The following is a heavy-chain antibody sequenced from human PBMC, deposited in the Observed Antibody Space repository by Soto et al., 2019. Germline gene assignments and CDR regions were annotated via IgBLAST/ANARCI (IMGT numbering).Heavy chain of an antibody. CDR1: GFTFSDYY. J-gene: IGHJ3*01. CDR3: ARDLDYGGNSEASDV. V-gene: IGHV3-11*01. CDR2: ITSSGRTT. Sequence: GGSLRLSCAASGFTFSDYYMNWIRQAPGKGLEWVSYITSSGRTTYYADSVKGRFTISRDNAKNSLYLQMNSLKAEDTAMYYCARDLDYGGNSEASDVWGQGTMVTVSS. D-gene: IGHD4-17*01.